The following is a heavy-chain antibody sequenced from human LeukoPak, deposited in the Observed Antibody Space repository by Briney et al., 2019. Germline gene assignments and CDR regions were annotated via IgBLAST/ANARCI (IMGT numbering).Heavy chain of an antibody. CDR1: GGSFSGYY. Sequence: SETLPLTCAVYGGSFSGYYWSWIRQPPGKGLEWIGEINHSGSTNYNPSLKSRVTISVDTSKNQFSLKLSSVTAADTAVYYCARGFGPRLYYYGMDVWGKGTTVTVSS. D-gene: IGHD3-10*01. J-gene: IGHJ6*04. CDR2: INHSGST. CDR3: ARGFGPRLYYYGMDV. V-gene: IGHV4-34*01.